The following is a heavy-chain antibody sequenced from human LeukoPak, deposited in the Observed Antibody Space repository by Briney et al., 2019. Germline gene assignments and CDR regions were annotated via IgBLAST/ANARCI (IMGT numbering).Heavy chain of an antibody. CDR2: ISASGGST. Sequence: GGSLRLSCAASGFTFSSCAMSWVRQAPGKGLEWVSAISASGGSTYYADSVKGRFTISRDNSKNTLYLQMNSLRAEDTAVYYCAKETHSSGASGAFDIWGQGTMVTVSS. D-gene: IGHD6-19*01. CDR3: AKETHSSGASGAFDI. CDR1: GFTFSSCA. J-gene: IGHJ3*02. V-gene: IGHV3-23*01.